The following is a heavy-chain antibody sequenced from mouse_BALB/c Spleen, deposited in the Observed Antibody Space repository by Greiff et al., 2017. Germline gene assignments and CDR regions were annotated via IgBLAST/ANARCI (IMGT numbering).Heavy chain of an antibody. V-gene: IGHV2-6-7*01. CDR1: GFSLTGYG. CDR2: IWGDGST. J-gene: IGHJ3*01. CDR3: ARQLGLSWFAY. D-gene: IGHD3-1*01. Sequence: VNVVESGPGLVAPSQSLSITCTVSGFSLTGYGVNWVRQPPGKGLEWLGMIWGDGSTDYNSALKSRLSISKDNSKSQVFLKMNSLQTDDTARYYCARQLGLSWFAYWGQGTLVTVSA.